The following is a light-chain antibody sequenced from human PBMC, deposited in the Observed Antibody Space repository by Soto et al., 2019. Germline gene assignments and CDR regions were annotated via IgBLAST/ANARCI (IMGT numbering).Light chain of an antibody. CDR1: QTISNY. CDR3: QQSYNTPLT. CDR2: TAS. Sequence: DIQMTQSPSSLSASVGDRVTITCRASQTISNYLNWYQQQPGKAPKLLIYTASTLQSGVPSRFSGSGSGTDFTLTISSLQPEDFATFYCQQSYNTPLTFGGGTKVDIK. V-gene: IGKV1-39*01. J-gene: IGKJ4*01.